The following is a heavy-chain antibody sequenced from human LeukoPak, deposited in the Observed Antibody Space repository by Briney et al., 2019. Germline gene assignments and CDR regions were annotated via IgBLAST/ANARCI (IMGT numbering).Heavy chain of an antibody. CDR1: GGSISSYY. V-gene: IGHV4-59*12. J-gene: IGHJ4*02. Sequence: SETLSLTCTVSGGSISSYYWSWIRQPPGKGLEWIGYIYYSGSTNYNPSLKSRVTISVDKSKNQFSLKLSSVTAADTAVYYCARVYSGYDTHFDYWGQGTLVTVSS. CDR2: IYYSGST. CDR3: ARVYSGYDTHFDY. D-gene: IGHD5-12*01.